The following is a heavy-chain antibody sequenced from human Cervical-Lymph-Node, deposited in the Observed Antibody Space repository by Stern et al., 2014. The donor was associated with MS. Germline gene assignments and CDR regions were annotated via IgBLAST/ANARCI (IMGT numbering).Heavy chain of an antibody. Sequence: QVQLGQSGAEVKKPGASVKVSCKASGYTFTSYGISWVRQAPGQGLEWMGWIHAYNGNTNYAQKLQGRVTMTTDTSTSTAYMELRSLRSDDTAVYYCARSVTTGTLHYYYYYGMDVWGQGTTVTVSS. V-gene: IGHV1-18*01. CDR1: GYTFTSYG. D-gene: IGHD1-7*01. J-gene: IGHJ6*02. CDR3: ARSVTTGTLHYYYYYGMDV. CDR2: IHAYNGNT.